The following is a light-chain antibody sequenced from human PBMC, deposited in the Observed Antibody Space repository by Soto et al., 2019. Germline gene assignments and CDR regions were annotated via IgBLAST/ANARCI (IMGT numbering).Light chain of an antibody. CDR1: SGHSNYA. Sequence: QPVLTQSPSVSASLGASVTLTCTLSSGHSNYAIAWHQQQPEKGPRYLMRLNSDGSHSKGDGIPDRFSGSSSGAERYLTIFSIQSEDEADYYGQTWCIGIPCVVFGGGTKVTVL. CDR2: LNSDGSH. V-gene: IGLV4-69*01. J-gene: IGLJ2*01. CDR3: QTWCIGIPCVV.